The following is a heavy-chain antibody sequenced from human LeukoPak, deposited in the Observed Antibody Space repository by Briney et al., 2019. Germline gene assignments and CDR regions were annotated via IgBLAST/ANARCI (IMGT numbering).Heavy chain of an antibody. J-gene: IGHJ6*03. CDR2: VLSDGSDQ. V-gene: IGHV3-30*04. CDR1: GFTFGDYA. D-gene: IGHD2/OR15-2a*01. Sequence: GGSLRLSCTAPGFTFGDYAMSWVRQAPGKGLEWMAVVLSDGSDQYYADSVQGRFSISRDNSKNTLYLQMDSVRVEDTGVYYCARVSKPGWYDYYYMDVWGKGTTVTVSS. CDR3: ARVSKPGWYDYYYMDV.